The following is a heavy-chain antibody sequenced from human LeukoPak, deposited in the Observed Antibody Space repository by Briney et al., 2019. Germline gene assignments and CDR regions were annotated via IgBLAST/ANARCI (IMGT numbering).Heavy chain of an antibody. CDR2: INHSGST. V-gene: IGHV4-34*01. CDR3: ARIPYDSSADWFDP. J-gene: IGHJ5*02. Sequence: NPSETLSLTCAVYGGSFSGYYWSWIRQPPGKGLEWIGEINHSGSTNYNPSLKSRVTISVDTSKNQFSLKLSSVTAADTAVYYCARIPYDSSADWFDPWGQGTLVTVSS. D-gene: IGHD3-22*01. CDR1: GGSFSGYY.